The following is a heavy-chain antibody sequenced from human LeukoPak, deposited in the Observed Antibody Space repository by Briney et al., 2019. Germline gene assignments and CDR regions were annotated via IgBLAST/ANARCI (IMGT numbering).Heavy chain of an antibody. CDR1: GYTFTSYY. V-gene: IGHV1-46*01. D-gene: IGHD3-10*01. CDR2: INPSGGST. J-gene: IGHJ3*02. CDR3: ARGARLAAVQIGDAFDI. Sequence: ASVQGSCKASGYTFTSYYMHWVRQAPGQGLEWMGIINPSGGSTSYAQKFQGRVTMTRDTCTSTVYMGLSGLRSEDTAVYYCARGARLAAVQIGDAFDIWGKGTMVTVSS.